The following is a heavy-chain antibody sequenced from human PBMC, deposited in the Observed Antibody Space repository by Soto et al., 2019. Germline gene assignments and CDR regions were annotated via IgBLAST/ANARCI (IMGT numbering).Heavy chain of an antibody. CDR2: INPNSGGT. CDR3: ARGWTWGVGSAFDI. J-gene: IGHJ3*02. V-gene: IGHV1-2*04. Sequence: GSVNVSCKASGYTFTGYYMHWVLQAPGQGLEWMGWINPNSGGTNYAQKFQGWVTMTRDTSISTAYMELSRLRSDDTAVYYCARGWTWGVGSAFDIWGQGTMVNVSS. D-gene: IGHD3-16*01. CDR1: GYTFTGYY.